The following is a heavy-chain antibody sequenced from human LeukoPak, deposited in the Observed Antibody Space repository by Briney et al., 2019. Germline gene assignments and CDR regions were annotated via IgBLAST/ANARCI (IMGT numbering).Heavy chain of an antibody. J-gene: IGHJ4*02. CDR3: ARDSSSWYGAFDY. CDR1: GFTVSSNY. D-gene: IGHD6-13*01. CDR2: IYSGGST. Sequence: GGSLRLSCAASGFTVSSNYMSWVRQAPGKGLEWVSVIYSGGSTYYADSVKGRFTISRDNSKNTLYLQMNNLRAEDTAVYYCARDSSSWYGAFDYWGQGTLVTVSS. V-gene: IGHV3-53*01.